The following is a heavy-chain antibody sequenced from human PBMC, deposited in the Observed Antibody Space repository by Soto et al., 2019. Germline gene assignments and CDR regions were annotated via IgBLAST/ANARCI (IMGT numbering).Heavy chain of an antibody. Sequence: GASVKVSCKASGYTFITYYMHWVRQAPGQGLEWMGILNPSSGGTVYAQRFQGRVTITRDTSTSTVYMELSSLRSEDTAVYYCARAERLGSGWTHDAFDIWGQGTMVTVSS. CDR3: ARAERLGSGWTHDAFDI. V-gene: IGHV1-46*01. J-gene: IGHJ3*02. CDR2: LNPSSGGT. D-gene: IGHD6-19*01. CDR1: GYTFITYY.